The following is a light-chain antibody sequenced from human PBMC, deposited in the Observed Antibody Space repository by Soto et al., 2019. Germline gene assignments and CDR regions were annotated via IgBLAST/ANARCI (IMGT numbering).Light chain of an antibody. CDR1: QSISTY. Sequence: DIQMTQSPSSLSASVGDRVTITCRASQSISTYLNWYQQKPGKAPKLLMFAASSLQSGVPSRFSGSGSGTDFTLTISSLQPEDFATYYCQQSYSIPLTFGQGTNLEIK. CDR2: AAS. J-gene: IGKJ2*01. CDR3: QQSYSIPLT. V-gene: IGKV1-39*01.